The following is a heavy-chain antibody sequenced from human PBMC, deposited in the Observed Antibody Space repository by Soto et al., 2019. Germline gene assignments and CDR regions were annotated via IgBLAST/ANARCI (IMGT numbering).Heavy chain of an antibody. CDR3: ANALYSSSSTPKNWFDP. D-gene: IGHD6-6*01. V-gene: IGHV3-30-3*01. CDR2: ISYDGSNK. Sequence: GGSLRLSCAASGFTFSSYAMHWVRQAPGKGLEWVAVISYDGSNKYYADSVKGRFTISRDNSKNTLYLQMNSLRAEDTAVYYCANALYSSSSTPKNWFDPWGQGTLVTVSS. CDR1: GFTFSSYA. J-gene: IGHJ5*02.